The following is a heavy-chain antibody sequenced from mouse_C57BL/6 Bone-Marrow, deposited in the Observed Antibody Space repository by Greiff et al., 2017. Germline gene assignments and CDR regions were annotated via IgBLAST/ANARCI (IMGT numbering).Heavy chain of an antibody. V-gene: IGHV1-69*02. Sequence: VQLQQPGAELVKPGASVKMSCKASGYTFTSYWITWVKQRPGQGLEWIGVIDPSDSYTNYNQKFKGKATLTVDTSSSTAYMQLSSLTSEDSAVYYCAGYAMDYWGQGTSVTVSS. CDR3: AGYAMDY. J-gene: IGHJ4*01. CDR2: IDPSDSYT. CDR1: GYTFTSYW.